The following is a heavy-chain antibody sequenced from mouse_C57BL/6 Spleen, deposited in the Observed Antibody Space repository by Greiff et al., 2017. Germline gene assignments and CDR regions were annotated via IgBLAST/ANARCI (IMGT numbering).Heavy chain of an antibody. J-gene: IGHJ1*03. D-gene: IGHD2-4*01. CDR1: GFSLSTSGMG. V-gene: IGHV8-12*01. CDR3: ARRARDDYDDWYVDV. Sequence: QVTLKVSGPGILQSSQTLSLTCSFSGFSLSTSGMGVSWIRQPSGKGLEWLAHIYWDDDKRYNPSLKSRLTIAQDTSRNQVFLKITSVESADTATYYCARRARDDYDDWYVDVWGTGTTVTVSS. CDR2: IYWDDDK.